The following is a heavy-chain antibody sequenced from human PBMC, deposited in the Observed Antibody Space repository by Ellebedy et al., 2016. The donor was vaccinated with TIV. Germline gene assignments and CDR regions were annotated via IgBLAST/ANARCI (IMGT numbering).Heavy chain of an antibody. CDR1: GFTLSSYW. J-gene: IGHJ4*02. CDR3: ARYDGSGYALEY. D-gene: IGHD3-22*01. Sequence: GESLKISCAASGFTLSSYWLAWVRQASGKGLEWVASIKQDGSVKYYVDSVKGRFTISRDNAKNSLHLQRNSLTAEDTAVYYCARYDGSGYALEYWGQGTLVTVSS. V-gene: IGHV3-7*03. CDR2: IKQDGSVK.